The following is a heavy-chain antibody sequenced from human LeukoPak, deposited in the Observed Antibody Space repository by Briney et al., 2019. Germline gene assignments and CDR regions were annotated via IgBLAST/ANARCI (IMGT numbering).Heavy chain of an antibody. CDR2: IYTCGRT. CDR1: GGSISSDNYY. V-gene: IGHV4-61*02. J-gene: IGHJ6*03. Sequence: SETLSLTCTVSGGSISSDNYYWSWIRQPAGKGLEWIGPIYTCGRTKYNPSLQGRVTMSVDTSKNQFSLKLSSVTAADTAVYYCARVQRRYDSSGYYYDHYYYYYMDVWGKGATVTVSS. D-gene: IGHD3-22*01. CDR3: ARVQRRYDSSGYYYDHYYYYYMDV.